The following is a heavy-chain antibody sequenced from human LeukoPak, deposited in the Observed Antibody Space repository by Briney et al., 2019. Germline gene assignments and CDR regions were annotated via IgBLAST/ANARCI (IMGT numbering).Heavy chain of an antibody. D-gene: IGHD4-11*01. CDR1: GDSVSSNNAA. V-gene: IGHV6-1*01. CDR3: ARLTADYSKYDS. J-gene: IGHJ5*01. CDR2: TYYRSNWDN. Sequence: SQTLSLTCAISGDSVSSNNAAWTWFRQSPSRGLEWLGRTYYRSNWDNDYTLSLKSRITINPDTSKNQFSLQLNSATPDDTGVYYCARLTADYSKYDSWGQGTPVTVSS.